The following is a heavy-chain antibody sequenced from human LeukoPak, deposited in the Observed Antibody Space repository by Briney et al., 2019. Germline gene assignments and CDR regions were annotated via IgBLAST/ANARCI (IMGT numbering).Heavy chain of an antibody. CDR3: ARDGENHYYDY. CDR2: IYSGGTT. Sequence: PGGSLRLSCAASGFTVSSNHMSWVRQAPGKGLEWVSVIYSGGTTYYADSVKGRFTISRDNSKNTVYLEMNSLRAEDTAVYYCARDGENHYYDYWGQGTLVTVST. J-gene: IGHJ4*02. V-gene: IGHV3-66*01. CDR1: GFTVSSNH. D-gene: IGHD7-27*01.